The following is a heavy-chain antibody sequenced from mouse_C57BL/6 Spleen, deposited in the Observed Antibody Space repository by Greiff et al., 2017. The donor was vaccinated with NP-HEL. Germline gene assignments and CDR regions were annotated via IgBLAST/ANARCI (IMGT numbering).Heavy chain of an antibody. CDR1: GYTFTDYY. V-gene: IGHV1-26*01. Sequence: EVQLQQSGPELVKPGASVKISCKASGYTFTDYYMNWVKQSHGKSLEWIGDINPNNGGTSYNQKFKGKATLTVDKSSSTAYMELRSLTSEDSAVYYCAGLGRAWFAYWGQGTLVTVSA. J-gene: IGHJ3*01. CDR3: AGLGRAWFAY. CDR2: INPNNGGT. D-gene: IGHD4-1*01.